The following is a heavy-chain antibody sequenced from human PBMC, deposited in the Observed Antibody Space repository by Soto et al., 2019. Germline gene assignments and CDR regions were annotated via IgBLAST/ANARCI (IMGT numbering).Heavy chain of an antibody. V-gene: IGHV4-31*03. CDR3: AREKWEPLRFDN. J-gene: IGHJ4*02. D-gene: IGHD1-26*01. CDR1: GDSISSGGYY. CDR2: IHYSGRT. Sequence: QVQLQESGPGLVKPSQTLSLTCTVSGDSISSGGYYWSWIRQHPGKGLEWIGYIHYSGRTDYNPSLKSRVTISKDTSKKQFSLTLSSVTAADTAVYYCAREKWEPLRFDNWGQGTLVTVSS.